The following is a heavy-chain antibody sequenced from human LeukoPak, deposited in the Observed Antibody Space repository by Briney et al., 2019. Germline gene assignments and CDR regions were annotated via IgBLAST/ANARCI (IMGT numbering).Heavy chain of an antibody. Sequence: GSVKVSCKASGYTFTAYYMHWVRQAPGQGLEWMGWINPNTGGTDYAQKFQGRVTMTRDTSINTAYMELSSLRFDDTAVYYCARDRGSDYWGQGTLVTVSS. CDR1: GYTFTAYY. CDR2: INPNTGGT. V-gene: IGHV1-2*02. D-gene: IGHD3-10*01. J-gene: IGHJ4*02. CDR3: ARDRGSDY.